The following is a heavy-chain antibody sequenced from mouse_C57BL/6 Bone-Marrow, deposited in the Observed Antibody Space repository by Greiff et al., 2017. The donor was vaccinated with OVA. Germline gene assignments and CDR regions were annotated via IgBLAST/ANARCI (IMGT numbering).Heavy chain of an antibody. J-gene: IGHJ1*03. CDR2: IHPNSGST. D-gene: IGHD2-5*01. V-gene: IGHV1-64*01. Sequence: QVQLQQPGAELVKPGASVKLSCKTSGYTFTSYWMHWVKQRPGQGLEWIGMIHPNSGSTNYNEKFKSKATLTVDKSSSTAYMQLSSLTSEGSAVYYCARGGFYYSNYVGWYFDVWGTGTTVTVSS. CDR1: GYTFTSYW. CDR3: ARGGFYYSNYVGWYFDV.